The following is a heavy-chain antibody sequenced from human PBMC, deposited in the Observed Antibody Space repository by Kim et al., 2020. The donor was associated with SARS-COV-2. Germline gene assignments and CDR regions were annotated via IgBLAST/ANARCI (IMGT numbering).Heavy chain of an antibody. Sequence: GGSLRLSCAASGFTFSRYAMSWVRQALGKGPEWIASVNNGGNSYYADSVKGRFTVSRDNNKNTLDLQMNSLTAEDTALYYCAKDHQSSGWPTFDYWGQGTLVTVSA. J-gene: IGHJ4*02. V-gene: IGHV3-23*01. CDR2: VNNGGNS. CDR3: AKDHQSSGWPTFDY. D-gene: IGHD6-19*01. CDR1: GFTFSRYA.